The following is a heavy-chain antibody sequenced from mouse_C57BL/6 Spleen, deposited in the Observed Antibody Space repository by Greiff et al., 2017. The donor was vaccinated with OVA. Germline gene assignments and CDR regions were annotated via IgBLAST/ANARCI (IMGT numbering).Heavy chain of an antibody. J-gene: IGHJ2*01. CDR2: IYPRSGNT. V-gene: IGHV1-81*01. Sequence: VKLMESGAELARPGASVKLSCKASGYTFTSYGISWVKQRTGQGLEWIGEIYPRSGNTYYNEKFKGKATLTADKSSGTAYMELRSLTSEDSAVYFCARGDYGSDYWGQGTTLTVSS. CDR1: GYTFTSYG. D-gene: IGHD1-1*01. CDR3: ARGDYGSDY.